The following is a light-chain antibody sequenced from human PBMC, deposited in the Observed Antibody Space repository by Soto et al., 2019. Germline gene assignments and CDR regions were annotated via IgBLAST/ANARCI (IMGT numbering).Light chain of an antibody. V-gene: IGKV3-20*01. CDR3: QQYGGSPRT. J-gene: IGKJ5*01. CDR1: QSVSSTY. CDR2: GAS. Sequence: EIVLRQSPGTLSLSPGERVTLSCRASQSVSSTYLAWYQQKPGQAPRLLIYGASSRATGIPDRFSGSGSGTDFTLTIGRLEPEDVAVYYCQQYGGSPRTFGQGTRLEI.